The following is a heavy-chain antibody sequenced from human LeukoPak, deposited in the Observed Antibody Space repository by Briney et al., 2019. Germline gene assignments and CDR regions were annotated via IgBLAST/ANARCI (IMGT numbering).Heavy chain of an antibody. Sequence: EGSLRLSCAASEFTYSSYDMSWVRQAPGKGLEWVSAISGSGGSTYYADSVKGRFTISRDNSKNTLYLQMNSLRAEDTAVYYCAKEGYSSGWYDLPFDYWGQGTLVTVSS. D-gene: IGHD6-19*01. CDR1: EFTYSSYD. J-gene: IGHJ4*02. CDR3: AKEGYSSGWYDLPFDY. V-gene: IGHV3-23*01. CDR2: ISGSGGST.